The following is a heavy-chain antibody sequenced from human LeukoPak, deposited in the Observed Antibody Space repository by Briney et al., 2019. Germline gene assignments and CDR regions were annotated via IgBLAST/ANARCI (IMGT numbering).Heavy chain of an antibody. CDR2: IRTSSSYI. CDR3: ARCLEGGDILTGSGY. CDR1: GFTFRSYW. V-gene: IGHV3-21*01. Sequence: GGSLRLSCAASGFTFRSYWMSWVRQAPGKGLEWVSSIRTSSSYIYYAGSVKGRFTISRDNTKNSLYLQMNSLRAEDTAVYYCARCLEGGDILTGSGYWGQGTLVTVSS. D-gene: IGHD3-9*01. J-gene: IGHJ4*02.